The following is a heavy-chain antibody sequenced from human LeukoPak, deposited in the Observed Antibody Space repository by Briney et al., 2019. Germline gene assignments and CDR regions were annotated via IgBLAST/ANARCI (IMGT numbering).Heavy chain of an antibody. CDR3: ARRNSGSHYYFDY. D-gene: IGHD1-26*01. V-gene: IGHV3-23*01. Sequence: GGSLRLSCAASGFTFSSYAMGWVRQAPGEGLEWVSTISGSGADTYYADSVKGRFTISKDNSKNTLHLQMNSLRAEDTAVYYCARRNSGSHYYFDYWGQGTLVTVSS. CDR2: ISGSGADT. CDR1: GFTFSSYA. J-gene: IGHJ4*02.